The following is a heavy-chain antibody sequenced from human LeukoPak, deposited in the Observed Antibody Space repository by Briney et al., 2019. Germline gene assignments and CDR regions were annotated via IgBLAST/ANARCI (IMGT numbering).Heavy chain of an antibody. J-gene: IGHJ4*02. CDR2: ISGSGGST. D-gene: IGHD3-16*01. Sequence: GGSLRLSCAASGFTFSSYAMSWVRQAPGKGLEWVSAISGSGGSTYYADSVKGRFTISRDNSKNTLYLQMNSLRAEDPAVYYCARGGGVAYSLYFDYWGQGTLVTVSS. CDR1: GFTFSSYA. V-gene: IGHV3-23*01. CDR3: ARGGGVAYSLYFDY.